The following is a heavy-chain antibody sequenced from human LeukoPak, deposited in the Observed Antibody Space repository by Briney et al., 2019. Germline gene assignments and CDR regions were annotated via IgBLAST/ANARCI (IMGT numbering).Heavy chain of an antibody. D-gene: IGHD6-13*01. J-gene: IGHJ4*02. V-gene: IGHV3-30*02. CDR1: GFTFSNYW. CDR3: AKGPGYSSSWYFDY. CDR2: IWYGGSNK. Sequence: GGSLRLSCAASGFTFSNYWMTWVRQAPGKGLEWVAVIWYGGSNKYYADSVKGRFTISRDNSKNTLYLQMNSLRAEDTAVYYCAKGPGYSSSWYFDYWGQGTLVTVSS.